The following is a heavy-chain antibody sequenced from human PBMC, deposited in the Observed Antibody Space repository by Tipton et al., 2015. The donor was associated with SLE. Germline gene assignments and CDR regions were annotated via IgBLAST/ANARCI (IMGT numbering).Heavy chain of an antibody. D-gene: IGHD1-26*01. CDR3: ARGSGTYDFDY. J-gene: IGHJ4*02. CDR1: GGSFSGYH. V-gene: IGHV4-34*01. CDR2: INHSGST. Sequence: TLSLTCSIYGGSFSGYHWSWIRQPPGKGLEWIGEINHSGSTNYNPSLKSRVTISVDTSKNQFSLKLSSVTAADTAVYYCARGSGTYDFDYWGQGTLVTVSS.